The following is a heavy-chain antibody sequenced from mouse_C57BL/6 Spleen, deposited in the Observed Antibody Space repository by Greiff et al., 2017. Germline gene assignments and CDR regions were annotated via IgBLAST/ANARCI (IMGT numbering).Heavy chain of an antibody. Sequence: KQSCKASGYTFTSYWMHWVKQRPGRGLEWIGRIDPNSGGTKYNEKFKSKATLTVDKPSSTAYMQLSSLTSEDSAVYYCARRVYYDYDVWYFDVWGTGTTVTVSS. V-gene: IGHV1-72*01. CDR3: ARRVYYDYDVWYFDV. J-gene: IGHJ1*03. CDR1: GYTFTSYW. CDR2: IDPNSGGT. D-gene: IGHD2-4*01.